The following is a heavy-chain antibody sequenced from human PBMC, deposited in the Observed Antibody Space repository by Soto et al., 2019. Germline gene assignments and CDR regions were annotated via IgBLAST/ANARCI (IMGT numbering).Heavy chain of an antibody. CDR3: AKDRLATHPGWFDP. D-gene: IGHD1-26*01. CDR1: GFTFSSYG. J-gene: IGHJ5*02. V-gene: IGHV3-30*18. CDR2: ISYDGSNK. Sequence: QVQLVESGGGVVQPGRSLRLSCAASGFTFSSYGMHWVRQAPGKGLEWVAVISYDGSNKYYADSVKGRFTISRDNSKNTLYLQMNSLRAEDTAVYYCAKDRLATHPGWFDPWGQGTLVTVSS.